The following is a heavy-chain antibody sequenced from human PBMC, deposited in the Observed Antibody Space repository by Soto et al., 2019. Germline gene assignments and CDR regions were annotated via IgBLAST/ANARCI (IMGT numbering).Heavy chain of an antibody. CDR2: ISSSSSYT. CDR1: GFTFSDYY. Sequence: QVQLVESGGGLVKPGGSLRLSCAASGFTFSDYYMSWIRQAPGKGLEWVSYISSSSSYTNYADSVKGRFTISRDNAKNSLYLQMNSLRAEDTAVYYCARPEGQWLVWEYFQHWGQGTLVTVSS. D-gene: IGHD6-19*01. J-gene: IGHJ1*01. V-gene: IGHV3-11*06. CDR3: ARPEGQWLVWEYFQH.